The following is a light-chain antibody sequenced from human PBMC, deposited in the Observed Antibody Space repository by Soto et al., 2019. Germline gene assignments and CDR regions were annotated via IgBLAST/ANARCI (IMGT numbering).Light chain of an antibody. J-gene: IGKJ1*01. Sequence: EIVLTQSPGTLSLSPGERATLSCRASQRIGSYLAWYQQKPGQTPRLLIYDASNRATGIPARFSGSGSGTDFTLTISSLEPEDFAVYYCQQRSNWPPTWTFGQGTKVEI. CDR2: DAS. CDR1: QRIGSY. CDR3: QQRSNWPPTWT. V-gene: IGKV3-11*01.